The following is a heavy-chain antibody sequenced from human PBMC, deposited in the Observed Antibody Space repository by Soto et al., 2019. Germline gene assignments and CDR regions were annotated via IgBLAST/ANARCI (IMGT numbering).Heavy chain of an antibody. CDR1: GFTVSTSE. J-gene: IGHJ3*02. CDR3: AKQRKLVDTEMLTSGDAFDI. V-gene: IGHV3-53*01. CDR2: IYSGGST. D-gene: IGHD5-18*01. Sequence: LRLSCGACGFTVSTSEVNWGRQAPGKRLEWVSVIYSGGSTYYADSVKGRFTISRDNSKNTLYLQMNSLRAEDTAVYYCAKQRKLVDTEMLTSGDAFDIWGQGTMVTVSS.